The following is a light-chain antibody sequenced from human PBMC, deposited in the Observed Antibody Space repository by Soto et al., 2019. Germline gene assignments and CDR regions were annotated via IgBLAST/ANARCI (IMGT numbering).Light chain of an antibody. Sequence: DIQMTQSPSSLSASVGDRVTITGGASHDISTFLAWYQQKAGKVPKLLIYSASTLQSGVPSRFSGSGSGTDFTLTISSLQPEDVATYYCQKYNRAPWTFGQGTKVDIK. V-gene: IGKV1-27*01. J-gene: IGKJ1*01. CDR3: QKYNRAPWT. CDR2: SAS. CDR1: HDISTF.